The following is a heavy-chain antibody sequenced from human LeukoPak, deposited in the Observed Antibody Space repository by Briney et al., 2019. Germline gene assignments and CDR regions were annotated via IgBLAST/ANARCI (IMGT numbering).Heavy chain of an antibody. CDR3: ARDNVRTVTTRPYYYYGMDV. D-gene: IGHD4-11*01. CDR2: ISSSGSTI. Sequence: GGSLRLSCAASGSTFSSYEMNWVRQAPGKGLEWVSYISSSGSTIYYADSVKGRFTISRDNAKNSLYLQMNSLRAEDTAVYYCARDNVRTVTTRPYYYYGMDVWGQGITVTVSS. V-gene: IGHV3-48*03. CDR1: GSTFSSYE. J-gene: IGHJ6*02.